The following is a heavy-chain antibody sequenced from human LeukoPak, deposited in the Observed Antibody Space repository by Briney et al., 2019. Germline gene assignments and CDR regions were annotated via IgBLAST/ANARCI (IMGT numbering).Heavy chain of an antibody. CDR3: ARVRTATRGPHSYYYMDV. CDR1: GGPISIYF. D-gene: IGHD3-10*01. Sequence: SETLSLPCTVSGGPISIYFWSWIRQPAGKGLEWIGRFYNSGSTNYNTSLKSRVTISVDESKNQFSLKLSSMTAADTAVYYCARVRTATRGPHSYYYMDVWGKGTTVTVSS. CDR2: FYNSGST. J-gene: IGHJ6*03. V-gene: IGHV4-4*07.